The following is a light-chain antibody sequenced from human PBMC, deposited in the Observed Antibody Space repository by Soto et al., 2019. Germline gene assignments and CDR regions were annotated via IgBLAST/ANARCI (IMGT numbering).Light chain of an antibody. CDR2: DAS. Sequence: EKVMTQSPATLSVSPGERATLSCRASQSVRSAVAWYQQKPGQPPRLLIYDASTRATGIPARFRGSGSGTEFNLTISSLQSEDFAIYYCQQYINWPRTFGQGTKVEIK. V-gene: IGKV3-15*01. CDR3: QQYINWPRT. J-gene: IGKJ1*01. CDR1: QSVRSA.